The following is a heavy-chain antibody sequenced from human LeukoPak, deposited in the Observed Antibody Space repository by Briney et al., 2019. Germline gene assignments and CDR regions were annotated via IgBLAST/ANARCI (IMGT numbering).Heavy chain of an antibody. CDR3: VSGNDPDSTWENYRLDAFDI. D-gene: IGHD3-16*02. CDR1: RYTFSHYS. J-gene: IGHJ3*02. CDR2: ISSTSDYI. Sequence: GGSLRLSCAASRYTFSHYSVNWVRQAPGNGLEWFSSISSTSDYIYYADSVKGRFTISRDNTKSSLYLQMNSLRAEDTAVYYCVSGNDPDSTWENYRLDAFDIWGQGTTVIVSS. V-gene: IGHV3-21*01.